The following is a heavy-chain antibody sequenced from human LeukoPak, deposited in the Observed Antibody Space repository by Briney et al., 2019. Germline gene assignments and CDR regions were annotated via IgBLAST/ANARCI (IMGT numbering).Heavy chain of an antibody. D-gene: IGHD4-17*01. Sequence: GGSLRLSCAASGFTVSSNYMSWVRQAPGKGLEWVSVIHSGGSTYYADSVKGRFTISRDNSRNTLYLQMNSLRAEDTAVYYCARLSGDYFDYWGQGTLVTVSS. CDR3: ARLSGDYFDY. CDR1: GFTVSSNY. V-gene: IGHV3-53*01. CDR2: IHSGGST. J-gene: IGHJ4*02.